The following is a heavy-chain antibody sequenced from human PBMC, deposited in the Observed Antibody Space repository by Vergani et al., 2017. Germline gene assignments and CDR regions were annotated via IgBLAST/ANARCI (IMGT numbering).Heavy chain of an antibody. J-gene: IGHJ3*02. CDR3: ARGFLYAFDI. CDR1: GFTFSSYS. V-gene: IGHV3-48*01. Sequence: EVQLVESGGGLVQPGGSLRLSCAASGFTFSSYSMNWVRQAPGKGLEWVSYISSSSTIYYADSVKGRFTISRDNAKNSLYLQMNSLRAGDTAVYYCARGFLYAFDIWGQGTMVTVSS. CDR2: ISSSSTI.